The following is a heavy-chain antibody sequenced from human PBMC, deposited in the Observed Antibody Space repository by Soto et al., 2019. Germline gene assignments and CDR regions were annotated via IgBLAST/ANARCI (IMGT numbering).Heavy chain of an antibody. CDR2: ISGSGGST. J-gene: IGHJ4*02. V-gene: IGHV3-23*01. Sequence: RGSLRLSCAASGFTFSSYAMSWVRQAPGKGLEWVSAISGSGGSTYYADSVKGRFTISRDNSKNTLYLQMKSLRAEDTAVYYCAKDPIFLQYGLIGCAFDDWREGILVTV. CDR3: AKDPIFLQYGLIGCAFDD. D-gene: IGHD4-17*01. CDR1: GFTFSSYA.